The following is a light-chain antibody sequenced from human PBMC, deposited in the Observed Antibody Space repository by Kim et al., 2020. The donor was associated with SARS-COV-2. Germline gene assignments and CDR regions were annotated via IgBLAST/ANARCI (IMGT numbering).Light chain of an antibody. CDR2: QDS. CDR1: KLGDKY. J-gene: IGLJ1*01. Sequence: SYELTQPPSVSVSPGQTASITCSGDKLGDKYACWYQQKPGQSPVLVIYQDSKRPSGIPERFSGSNSGNTATLTISGTQAMDEADYYCQAWDSSTPLHYVFGTGTKVTVL. V-gene: IGLV3-1*01. CDR3: QAWDSSTPLHYV.